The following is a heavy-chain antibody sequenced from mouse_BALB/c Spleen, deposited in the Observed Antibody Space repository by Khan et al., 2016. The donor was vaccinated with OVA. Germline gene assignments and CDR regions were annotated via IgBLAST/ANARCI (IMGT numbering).Heavy chain of an antibody. D-gene: IGHD1-1*01. J-gene: IGHJ3*01. CDR2: ISSGGDNI. CDR1: GFTFSTYA. V-gene: IGHV5-9-3*01. CDR3: ARHNYGPVAY. Sequence: EVELVESGGDLVKPGGSLKLSCSASGFTFSTYAMSWVRQTPEKRLEWVATISSGGDNIFYPDSVKGRFTISRDNAKNTLYLQMSSLRSEDTAMYYCARHNYGPVAYWGQGTLVTVSA.